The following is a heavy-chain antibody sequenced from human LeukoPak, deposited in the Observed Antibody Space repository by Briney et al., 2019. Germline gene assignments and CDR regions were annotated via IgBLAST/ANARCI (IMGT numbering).Heavy chain of an antibody. V-gene: IGHV3-7*01. CDR2: IKQDGSEK. CDR1: GFTFGSYW. D-gene: IGHD6-25*01. CDR3: ARDQAAFDY. J-gene: IGHJ4*02. Sequence: GGSLRLSCAASGFTFGSYWMSWVRQAPGKGLEWVANIKQDGSEKYYVDSVKGRFTISRDNAKNSLYLQMNSLRAEDTAVYYCARDQAAFDYWGQGTLVTVSS.